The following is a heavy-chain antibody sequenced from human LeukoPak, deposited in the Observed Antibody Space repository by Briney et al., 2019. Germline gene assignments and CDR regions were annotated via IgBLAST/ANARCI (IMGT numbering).Heavy chain of an antibody. CDR3: ARGANYYDSSGLSGS. V-gene: IGHV1-2*02. CDR1: GYTFTGYY. D-gene: IGHD3-22*01. J-gene: IGHJ4*02. Sequence: ASVKVSCKASGYTFTGYYMHWVRQAPGQGLEWMGWINPNSGGTNYAQKFQGRVTMTRDTSISTAYMELSRLRSDDTAVYYCARGANYYDSSGLSGSWGQGTLVTVSS. CDR2: INPNSGGT.